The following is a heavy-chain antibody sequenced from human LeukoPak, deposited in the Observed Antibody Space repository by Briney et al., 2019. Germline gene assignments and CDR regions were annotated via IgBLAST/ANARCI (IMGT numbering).Heavy chain of an antibody. V-gene: IGHV1-24*01. CDR1: GSTLTKIS. J-gene: IGHJ4*02. D-gene: IGHD2-8*01. CDR3: ATGAMVYDY. CDR2: LSPRDGET. Sequence: ASVKVSCTVSGSTLTKISIDWVRQAPGKGLEGMGSLSPRDGETSHAQKFQGRFNMTADTSTDTAYMEMSSLDSGDTAVYYCATGAMVYDYWGQGTLVIVSS.